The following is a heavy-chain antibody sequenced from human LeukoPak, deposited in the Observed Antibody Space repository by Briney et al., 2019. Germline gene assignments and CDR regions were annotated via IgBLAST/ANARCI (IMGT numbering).Heavy chain of an antibody. D-gene: IGHD3-9*01. Sequence: GGSLRLSCAASGFSFGSHVMKWVRQAPGKGLEWVSSITRSSTYIYYADSVKGRFTISRDNANNSLSLQMNTLRVEDTALYYCVRGGDDPYDILTGYCASWGRGTLVIVSP. CDR2: ITRSSTYI. J-gene: IGHJ5*02. CDR1: GFSFGSHV. CDR3: VRGGDDPYDILTGYCAS. V-gene: IGHV3-21*01.